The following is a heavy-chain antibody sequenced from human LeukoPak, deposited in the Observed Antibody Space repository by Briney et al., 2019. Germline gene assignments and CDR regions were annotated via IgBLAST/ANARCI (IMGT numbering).Heavy chain of an antibody. CDR3: ARDIVDDSSGYYVYGVFDY. CDR1: GFTFSSSA. CDR2: ISSSSSYI. J-gene: IGHJ4*02. Sequence: KSGGSLRLSCAASGFTFSSSAMSWVRQAPGKGLEWVSSISSSSSYIYYADSVKGRFTISRDNAKNSLYLQMNSLRAEDTAVYYCARDIVDDSSGYYVYGVFDYWGQGTLVTVSS. V-gene: IGHV3-21*01. D-gene: IGHD3-22*01.